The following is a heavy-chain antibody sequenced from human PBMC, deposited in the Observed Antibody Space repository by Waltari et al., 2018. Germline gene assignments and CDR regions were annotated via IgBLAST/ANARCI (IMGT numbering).Heavy chain of an antibody. J-gene: IGHJ3*02. CDR2: IYPGDSDT. D-gene: IGHD3-22*01. Sequence: EVQLVQSGAEVKKPGASLKISCKGSGYSFTSYWIGWVRQIPGKGLEWMGIIYPGDSDTRYSPSFQGQVTISADKSISTAYLQWSSLKASDTAMYYCAREYYYDSSGYIDAFDIWGQGTMVTVSS. V-gene: IGHV5-51*01. CDR3: AREYYYDSSGYIDAFDI. CDR1: GYSFTSYW.